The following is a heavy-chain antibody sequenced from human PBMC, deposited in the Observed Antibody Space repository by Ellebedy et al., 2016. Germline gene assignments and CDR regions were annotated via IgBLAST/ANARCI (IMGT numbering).Heavy chain of an antibody. D-gene: IGHD3/OR15-3a*01. Sequence: GESLKISCTGSGFSFTNYWIGWVRRMPGKGLELMGIIYPDDSETRYSPSFEGQVTISADKSIATAYLQLTSLKDSDTAIYYCARRLDRHFDFWGQGTLVTVSS. J-gene: IGHJ4*02. V-gene: IGHV5-51*01. CDR1: GFSFTNYW. CDR2: IYPDDSET. CDR3: ARRLDRHFDF.